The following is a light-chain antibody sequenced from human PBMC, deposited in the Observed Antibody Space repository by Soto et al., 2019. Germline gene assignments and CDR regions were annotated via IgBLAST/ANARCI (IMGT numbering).Light chain of an antibody. CDR3: QQYYSYPWT. J-gene: IGKJ1*01. CDR2: AAS. CDR1: QTISSW. V-gene: IGKV1-5*01. Sequence: IHMTHSPSTLSGSVGYRVTITFRASQTISSWLAWYQQKPGKAPKLLIYAASTLQSGVPSRFSGSGSGTDFTLTISCLQSEDFATYYCQQYYSYPWTFGQGTKVDIK.